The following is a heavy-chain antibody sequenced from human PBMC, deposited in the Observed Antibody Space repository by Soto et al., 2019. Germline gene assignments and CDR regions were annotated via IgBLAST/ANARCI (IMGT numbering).Heavy chain of an antibody. V-gene: IGHV3-9*01. CDR1: GFTFDDYA. CDR3: AKDLLRKCELSAFAI. CDR2: NSWNSGSI. J-gene: IGHJ3*02. Sequence: EVQLVESGGGLVQPGRSLRLSCAASGFTFDDYAMHWVRQAPGKGLEWVSGNSWNSGSIGYAESVKGRIPISRYNAKKSLYLQTKSLRAEDSALYYCAKDLLRKCELSAFAIWGQGTMVTVSS. D-gene: IGHD1-26*01.